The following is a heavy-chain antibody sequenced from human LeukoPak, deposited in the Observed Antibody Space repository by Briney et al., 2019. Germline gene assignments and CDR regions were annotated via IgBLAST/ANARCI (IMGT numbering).Heavy chain of an antibody. CDR3: ARDTWAWYTSDSGGGQH. D-gene: IGHD6-19*01. CDR1: GFTFSSYE. CDR2: ISSSGSTI. J-gene: IGHJ1*01. V-gene: IGHV3-48*03. Sequence: PGGSLRLSCAASGFTFSSYEMNWVRQAPGKGLEWVSYISSSGSTIYYADSVKGRFTISRDNSKNTLYLQMNSLRAEDTAVYYCARDTWAWYTSDSGGGQHWGQGTLVTVSS.